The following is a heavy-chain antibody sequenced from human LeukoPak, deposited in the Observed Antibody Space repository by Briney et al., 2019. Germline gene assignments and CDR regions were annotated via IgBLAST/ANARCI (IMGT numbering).Heavy chain of an antibody. CDR1: GGSISSYY. D-gene: IGHD6-19*01. Sequence: SETLSLTCTVSGGSISSYYWSWIRQPPGKGLEWIRFINYSGSTNYNPSLKSRVTKSVDTSKNQFSLKLSSVTAADTAIYYCARLTRGSGWTYYFDYWGQGILVTVSS. CDR3: ARLTRGSGWTYYFDY. V-gene: IGHV4-59*01. J-gene: IGHJ4*02. CDR2: INYSGST.